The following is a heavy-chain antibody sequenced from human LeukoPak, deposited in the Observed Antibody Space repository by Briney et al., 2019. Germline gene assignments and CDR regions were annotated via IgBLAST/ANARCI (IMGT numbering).Heavy chain of an antibody. CDR2: IYYSGST. CDR3: ARGGLSGPLFDY. D-gene: IGHD3-16*02. CDR1: GGSISSSSYY. J-gene: IGHJ4*02. Sequence: PSETLSLTCTVSGGSISSSSYYWGWIRQPPGKGLEWIGSIYYSGSTYYNPSLKSRVTISVDTSKNQFSLKLSSVTAADTAVYYCARGGLSGPLFDYWGQGTLVTVSS. V-gene: IGHV4-39*07.